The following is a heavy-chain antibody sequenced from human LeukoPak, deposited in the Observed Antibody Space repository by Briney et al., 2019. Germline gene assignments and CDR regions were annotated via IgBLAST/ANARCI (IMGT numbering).Heavy chain of an antibody. CDR1: GFNFSGSA. CDR3: TRPGYSSGWTDN. V-gene: IGHV3-73*01. CDR2: IRIKANSYAT. J-gene: IGHJ4*02. Sequence: GGSLRLSCAASGFNFSGSAMHWVRQASGKGLEWVGRIRIKANSYATTYGASVKGRFTISRDDSKNTVYLQMNSLKTEDTAVYYCTRPGYSSGWTDNWGQGTQVTVSS. D-gene: IGHD6-19*01.